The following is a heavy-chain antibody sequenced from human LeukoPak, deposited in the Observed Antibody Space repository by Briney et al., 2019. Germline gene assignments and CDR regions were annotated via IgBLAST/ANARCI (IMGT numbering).Heavy chain of an antibody. CDR2: IYYSGST. CDR3: DRDSWYYYGSGSNNN. CDR1: GGSISSGDYY. V-gene: IGHV4-30-4*08. Sequence: SETLSLTCTVSGGSISSGDYYWSWIRQPPGKGLEWIGYIYYSGSTYYNPSLKSRVTISVDTSKNQFSLKLSSVTAADTAVYYCDRDSWYYYGSGSNNNWGQGTLVTVSS. J-gene: IGHJ4*02. D-gene: IGHD3-10*01.